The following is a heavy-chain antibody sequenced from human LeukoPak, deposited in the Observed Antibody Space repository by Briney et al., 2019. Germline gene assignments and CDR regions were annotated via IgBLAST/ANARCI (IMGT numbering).Heavy chain of an antibody. CDR1: GGTFSSYA. J-gene: IGHJ1*01. CDR2: IIPIFGTA. CDR3: ASHNSSSWYGYFQH. Sequence: ASVKVSCKASGGTFSSYAISWVRQAPGQGLEWMGGIIPIFGTANYAQKFQGRVTITADESTSTAYMELSSPRSEDTAVYYCASHNSSSWYGYFQHWGQGTLVTVS. V-gene: IGHV1-69*13. D-gene: IGHD6-13*01.